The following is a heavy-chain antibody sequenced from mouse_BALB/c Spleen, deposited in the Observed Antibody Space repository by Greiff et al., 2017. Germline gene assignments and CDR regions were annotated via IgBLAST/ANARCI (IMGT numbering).Heavy chain of an antibody. V-gene: IGHV14-3*02. Sequence: VQLQQSGAELVKPGASVKLSCTASGFNIKDTYMHWVKQRPEQGLEWIGRIDPANGNTKYDPKFQGKATITADTSSNTAYLQLSSLTSEDTAVYYCARGGYYLYYYAMDYWGQGTSVTVSS. D-gene: IGHD2-3*01. J-gene: IGHJ4*01. CDR3: ARGGYYLYYYAMDY. CDR1: GFNIKDTY. CDR2: IDPANGNT.